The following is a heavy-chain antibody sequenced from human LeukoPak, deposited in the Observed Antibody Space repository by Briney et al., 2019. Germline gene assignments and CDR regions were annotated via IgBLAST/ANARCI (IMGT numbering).Heavy chain of an antibody. V-gene: IGHV3-7*01. J-gene: IGHJ4*02. CDR3: ARDAAYYRVVPAAMLYYFDY. Sequence: SGGSLRLSCAASGFTFSSYWMSWVRQAPGKGLEWVANIKQDGSEKCYVDSVKGRFTISRDNAKNSLYLQMNSLRAEDTAVYYCARDAAYYRVVPAAMLYYFDYWGQGTLVTVSS. D-gene: IGHD2-2*01. CDR2: IKQDGSEK. CDR1: GFTFSSYW.